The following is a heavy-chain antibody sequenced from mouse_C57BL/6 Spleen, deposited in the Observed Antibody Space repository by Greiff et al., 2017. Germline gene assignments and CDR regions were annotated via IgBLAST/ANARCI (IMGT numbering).Heavy chain of an antibody. D-gene: IGHD2-2*01. CDR2: IYWDDDK. CDR3: ARSGGKDGYLDAMDY. CDR1: GFSLSTSGMG. V-gene: IGHV8-12*01. Sequence: QVTLKESGPGILQSSQTLSLTCSFSGFSLSTSGMGVSWIRQPSGKGLEWLAHIYWDDDKRYNPSLKSRLTISKDTSRNQVFLKITSVDTADTATYYCARSGGKDGYLDAMDYWGQGTSVTVSS. J-gene: IGHJ4*01.